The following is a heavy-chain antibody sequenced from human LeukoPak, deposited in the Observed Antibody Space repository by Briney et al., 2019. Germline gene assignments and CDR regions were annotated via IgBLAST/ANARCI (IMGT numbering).Heavy chain of an antibody. Sequence: GGSLRLSCAASGFTFSSYAMHWVRQAPGKGLEWVAVISYDGSNKYYADSVKGRFTISRDNAKNSLYLQMNSLRAEDTAVYYCARDRSKRYGMDVWGQGTTVTVSS. CDR3: ARDRSKRYGMDV. V-gene: IGHV3-30-3*01. J-gene: IGHJ6*02. CDR2: ISYDGSNK. CDR1: GFTFSSYA. D-gene: IGHD2-2*01.